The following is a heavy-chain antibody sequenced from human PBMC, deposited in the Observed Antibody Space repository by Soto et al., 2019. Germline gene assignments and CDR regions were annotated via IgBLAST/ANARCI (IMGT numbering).Heavy chain of an antibody. CDR3: ASGLVATLHY. J-gene: IGHJ4*02. D-gene: IGHD5-12*01. CDR2: IYHSGSN. Sequence: QLQLQESGSGLVKPSQTLSLTCAVSGGSISSGGYSWSCIRQPPGKGLEWIGYIYHSGSNQYNPSLRSQITKSVDRSKYQFSLKLSSVTAADTAVYYCASGLVATLHYWGQGTLVTVSS. V-gene: IGHV4-30-2*01. CDR1: GGSISSGGYS.